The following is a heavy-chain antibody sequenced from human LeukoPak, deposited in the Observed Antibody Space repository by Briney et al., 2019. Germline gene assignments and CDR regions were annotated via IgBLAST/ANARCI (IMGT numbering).Heavy chain of an antibody. CDR2: IWYDGSNK. CDR1: GFTLSSYG. CDR3: ARVEHTIAVAD. Sequence: GGSLRLSCAASGFTLSSYGMHWVRQAPGKGLEWVAVIWYDGSNKYYADSVKGRFTISRDNSKNTLYLQMNSLRAEDTAVYYCARVEHTIAVADWGQGTLVTVSS. J-gene: IGHJ4*02. D-gene: IGHD6-19*01. V-gene: IGHV3-33*01.